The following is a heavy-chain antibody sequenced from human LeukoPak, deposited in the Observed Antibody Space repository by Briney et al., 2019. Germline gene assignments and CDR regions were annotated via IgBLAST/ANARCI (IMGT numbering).Heavy chain of an antibody. CDR2: IKSKSDGGTT. CDR1: GFSFSRAW. Sequence: GGSLRLSSAASGFSFSRAWMSWVRQAPGKGLEWVGRIKSKSDGGTTDYAARVKGRFTISRDDSKNTLFLQVNSLKIEDTAVYYCTTVTLRPVGLWGQGTLVTVSS. CDR3: TTVTLRPVGL. D-gene: IGHD3-10*01. V-gene: IGHV3-15*05. J-gene: IGHJ4*02.